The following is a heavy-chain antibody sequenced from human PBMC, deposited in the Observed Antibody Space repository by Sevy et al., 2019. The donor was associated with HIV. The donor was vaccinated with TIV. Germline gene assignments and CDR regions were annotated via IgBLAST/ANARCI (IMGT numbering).Heavy chain of an antibody. D-gene: IGHD6-13*01. J-gene: IGHJ4*02. CDR3: ARLPVAAAGLYYFDY. CDR2: VHPGDSDT. CDR1: GYSFANNW. Sequence: GESLKISCKGSGYSFANNWIGWVRQMPGKGLDWLGIVHPGDSDTTYSPSFQGQVTISVDKSISTAYLQWNSLKASDTAMYYCARLPVAAAGLYYFDYWGQGTLVTVSS. V-gene: IGHV5-51*01.